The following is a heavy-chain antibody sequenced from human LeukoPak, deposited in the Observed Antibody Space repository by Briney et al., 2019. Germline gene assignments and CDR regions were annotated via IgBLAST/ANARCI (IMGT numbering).Heavy chain of an antibody. D-gene: IGHD1-14*01. Sequence: GGSLRLTCAASGFTFSPSWMHWVRQAPGKGREWVSRINNDGSWINYADSVKGRFTVSRDNAKNTLNLKMNSLSAEDTAVYSCARDGSASNLDYWGQGVLVTVSS. CDR3: ARDGSASNLDY. J-gene: IGHJ4*02. CDR2: INNDGSWI. V-gene: IGHV3-74*01. CDR1: GFTFSPSW.